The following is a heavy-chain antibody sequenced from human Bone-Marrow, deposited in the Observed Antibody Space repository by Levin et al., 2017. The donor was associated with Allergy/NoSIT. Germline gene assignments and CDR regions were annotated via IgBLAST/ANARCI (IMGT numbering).Heavy chain of an antibody. J-gene: IGHJ5*02. CDR1: GFTFDDYA. D-gene: IGHD2-2*01. CDR2: ISWNSGSI. Sequence: GGSLRLSCAASGFTFDDYAMHWVRQAPGKGLEWVSGISWNSGSIGYADSVKGRFTISRDNAKNSLYLQMNSLRAEDTALYYCAKAGGYCSSTSCRWFDPWGQGTLVTVSS. V-gene: IGHV3-9*01. CDR3: AKAGGYCSSTSCRWFDP.